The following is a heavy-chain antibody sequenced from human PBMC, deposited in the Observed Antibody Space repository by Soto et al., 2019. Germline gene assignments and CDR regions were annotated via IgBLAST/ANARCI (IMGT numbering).Heavy chain of an antibody. CDR1: GFSLSTSGMC. J-gene: IGHJ6*02. V-gene: IGHV2-70*01. CDR2: IDWDDDK. CDR3: ARTGWMQIDFWSGYYRSPYGMYV. Sequence: SVPTLVNPTQTLTLTCTFSGFSLSTSGMCVSWIRQPPGKALEWLALIDWDDDKYYSTSLKTRLTISKDTSKNQVVLTMTNMDPVDTATYYCARTGWMQIDFWSGYYRSPYGMYVWGQGTTVIVSS. D-gene: IGHD3-3*01.